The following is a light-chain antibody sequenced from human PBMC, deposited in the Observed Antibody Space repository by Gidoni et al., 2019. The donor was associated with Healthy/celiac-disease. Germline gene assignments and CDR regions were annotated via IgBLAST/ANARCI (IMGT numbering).Light chain of an antibody. V-gene: IGLV1-40*01. CDR3: QSYDSSLSGWV. J-gene: IGLJ1*01. CDR2: GNS. CDR1: SSNIGAGYD. Sequence: QSVLTQPPSVSGAPGQRVTISCTGSSSNIGAGYDVHWYQQLPGTAPKPLIYGNSTRPSGVPDRFSGSKSGTSASLAITGLQAEDEADYYCQSYDSSLSGWVFGTGTKVTVL.